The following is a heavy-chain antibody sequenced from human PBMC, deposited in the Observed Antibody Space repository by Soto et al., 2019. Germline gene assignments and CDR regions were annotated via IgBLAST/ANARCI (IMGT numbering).Heavy chain of an antibody. CDR2: IIPIFGTA. Sequence: QVQLVQSGAEVKKPGSSVKVSCKASGGTFSSYAISWVRQAPGQGLEWMGGIIPIFGTANYAQKFQGRVTITADESTSTAYMELSSLRSEDTAVYYCARGRYGEWELLDGYFDLWGRGTLVTVSS. J-gene: IGHJ2*01. D-gene: IGHD1-26*01. V-gene: IGHV1-69*01. CDR3: ARGRYGEWELLDGYFDL. CDR1: GGTFSSYA.